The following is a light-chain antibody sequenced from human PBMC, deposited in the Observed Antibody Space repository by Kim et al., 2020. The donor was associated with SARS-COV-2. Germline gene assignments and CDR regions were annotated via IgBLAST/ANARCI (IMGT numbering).Light chain of an antibody. V-gene: IGLV1-44*01. CDR3: AAWDDGLNVV. J-gene: IGLJ2*01. Sequence: QSVLTQPPSASGTPGQRVTISCSGSSSNIGSNTVNWYQQLPGTAPKLLIYSNNQRPSGVPDRFSGPKSGTSASLAISGLQSEDEADYYCAAWDDGLNVVFGGGTQLTVL. CDR1: SSNIGSNT. CDR2: SNN.